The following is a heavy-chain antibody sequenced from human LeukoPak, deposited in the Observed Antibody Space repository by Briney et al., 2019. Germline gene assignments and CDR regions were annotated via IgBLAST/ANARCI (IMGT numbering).Heavy chain of an antibody. V-gene: IGHV4-34*01. CDR1: GGSFSGYY. CDR3: ARVIITLGMDV. CDR2: INHSGSA. Sequence: SETLSLTCAVSGGSFSGYYWTWIRQPPGKGLEWIGEINHSGSANYNPSLKSRVTISLDTSKNQFSLKLSSVTAADTAVYYCARVIITLGMDVWGQGTTVTVSS. D-gene: IGHD3-10*01. J-gene: IGHJ6*02.